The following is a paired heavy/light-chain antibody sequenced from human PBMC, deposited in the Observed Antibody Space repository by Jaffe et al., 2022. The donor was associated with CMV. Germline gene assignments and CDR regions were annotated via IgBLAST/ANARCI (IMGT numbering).Heavy chain of an antibody. CDR1: GGTFSSYA. CDR2: IIPIFGTA. D-gene: IGHD2-21*02. V-gene: IGHV1-69*01. Sequence: QVQLVQSGAEVKKPGSSVKVSCKASGGTFSSYAISWVRQAPGQGLEWMGGIIPIFGTANYAQKFQGRVTITADESTSTAYMELSSLRSEDTAVYYCARQSPPRDFVSAYYYGMDVWGQGTTVTVSS. J-gene: IGHJ6*02. CDR3: ARQSPPRDFVSAYYYGMDV.
Light chain of an antibody. CDR1: SSDVGGYNY. CDR3: SSYTSSSTQV. CDR2: DVS. J-gene: IGLJ2*01. V-gene: IGLV2-14*03. Sequence: QSALTQPASVSGSPGQSITISCTGTSSDVGGYNYVSWYQQHPGKAPKLMIYDVSNRPSGVSNRFSGSKSGNTASLTISGLQAEDEADYYCSSYTSSSTQVFGGGTKLTVL.